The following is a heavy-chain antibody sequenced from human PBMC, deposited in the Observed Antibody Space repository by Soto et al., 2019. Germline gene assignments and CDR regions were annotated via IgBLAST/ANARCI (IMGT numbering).Heavy chain of an antibody. CDR2: ISGSGFKK. CDR1: GFIFENFG. D-gene: IGHD1-26*01. Sequence: GGSLRLSCAASGFIFENFGMSWVRQAPGKGLGWISSISGSGFKKYYADSVKGRFTISRDNSKSTVYLELNNLSAEDTAVYHCAKNQGVELVPLATVDWFDPWGQGSVVTVSS. CDR3: AKNQGVELVPLATVDWFDP. V-gene: IGHV3-23*01. J-gene: IGHJ5*02.